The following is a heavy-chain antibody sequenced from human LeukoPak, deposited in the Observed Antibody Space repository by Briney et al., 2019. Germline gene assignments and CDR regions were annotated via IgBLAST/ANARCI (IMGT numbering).Heavy chain of an antibody. CDR1: GGTFSSYA. V-gene: IGHV1-69*13. J-gene: IGHJ6*02. D-gene: IGHD2-2*01. CDR2: IIPIFGTA. Sequence: GASVKVSCKASGGTFSSYAISWVRQAPGQGLEWMGGIIPIFGTANYAQKFQGRVTITADESTSTAYMELSSLRSEDTAVYYCARGRLVPAAIRLLFGMDVWGQGTTVTVSS. CDR3: ARGRLVPAAIRLLFGMDV.